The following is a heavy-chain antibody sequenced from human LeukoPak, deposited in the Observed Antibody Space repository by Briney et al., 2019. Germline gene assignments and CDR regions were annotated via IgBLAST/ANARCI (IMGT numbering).Heavy chain of an antibody. CDR2: IKLDVSET. Sequence: GRSLRLSCAASGFTFSDYYMSWIRQAPGKGLEWVANIKLDVSETYYVDSVRGRFTISRDNTKNSLYLQMDSLRAEDTAVYYCARKGNAFDFWGQGTMVTVSS. J-gene: IGHJ3*01. V-gene: IGHV3-7*01. D-gene: IGHD3-10*01. CDR1: GFTFSDYY. CDR3: ARKGNAFDF.